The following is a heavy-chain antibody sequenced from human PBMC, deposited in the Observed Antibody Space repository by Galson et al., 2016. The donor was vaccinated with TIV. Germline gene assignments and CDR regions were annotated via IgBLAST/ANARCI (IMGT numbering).Heavy chain of an antibody. CDR3: ARGVVQATAIYGMDV. J-gene: IGHJ6*02. D-gene: IGHD2-2*01. Sequence: QSGAEVKKPGESLKISCKGSGYSFSSYWIAWVRQMPGKGLEWMGIIYPDDSDTTYSPSVHGQVTISVDKSISTAYLQWSSLKASDTAIYYCARGVVQATAIYGMDVWGQGTTVTVSS. V-gene: IGHV5-51*01. CDR1: GYSFSSYW. CDR2: IYPDDSDT.